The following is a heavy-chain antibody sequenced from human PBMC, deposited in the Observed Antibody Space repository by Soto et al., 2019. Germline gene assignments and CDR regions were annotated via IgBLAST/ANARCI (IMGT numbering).Heavy chain of an antibody. J-gene: IGHJ3*02. CDR2: INPNSGGT. CDR1: GYTFTGYY. Sequence: QVQLVQSGAEVKKPGASVKVSCKASGYTFTGYYMHWVRQAPGQGLEWMGWINPNSGGTNYAQKFQGWVTMTRDTSISTAYMELSRLRTEDTAVYYCAREESGSYPGAFDIWGQGTMVTVSS. CDR3: AREESGSYPGAFDI. V-gene: IGHV1-2*04. D-gene: IGHD1-26*01.